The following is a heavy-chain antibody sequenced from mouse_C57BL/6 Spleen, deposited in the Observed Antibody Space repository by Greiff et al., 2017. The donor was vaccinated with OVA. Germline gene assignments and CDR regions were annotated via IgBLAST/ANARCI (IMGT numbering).Heavy chain of an antibody. J-gene: IGHJ4*01. CDR1: GYAFSSSW. Sequence: VKVVESGPELVKPGASAKISCKASGYAFSSSWMNWVKQRPGKGLVWIGRIYPGDGDTNYNGKFKGKATLTADKSSSTAYMQLSRLTSEDSAVYFCARELRYEYYAMDYWGQGTSVTVSS. CDR3: ARELRYEYYAMDY. V-gene: IGHV1-82*01. D-gene: IGHD1-1*01. CDR2: IYPGDGDT.